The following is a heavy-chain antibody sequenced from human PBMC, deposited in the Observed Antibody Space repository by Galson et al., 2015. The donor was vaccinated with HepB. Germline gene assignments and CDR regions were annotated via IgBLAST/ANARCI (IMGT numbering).Heavy chain of an antibody. J-gene: IGHJ4*02. V-gene: IGHV3-21*01. CDR2: ISSSSSYI. D-gene: IGHD4-17*01. CDR3: ARGYDYGDPKDY. CDR1: GFTFSSYS. Sequence: SLRLSCAASGFTFSSYSMNWVRQAPGKGLEWVSSISSSSSYIYYADSVKGRFTISRDNSKNTLYLQMNSLRAEDTAVYYCARGYDYGDPKDYWGQGTLVAVSS.